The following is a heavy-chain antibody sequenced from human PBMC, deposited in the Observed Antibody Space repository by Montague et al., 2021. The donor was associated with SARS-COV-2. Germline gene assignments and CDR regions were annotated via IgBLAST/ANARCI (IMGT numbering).Heavy chain of an antibody. V-gene: IGHV4-34*01. CDR2: TNNRGSP. J-gene: IGHJ4*02. CDR3: ARGRQHINMVVVVVTGGEYYFDF. CDR1: DGSFSDYF. Sequence: SETLSLTCAVYDGSFSDYFWTWIRQPPGKGLGWMGETNNRGSPNYNPSLKSQVTISFETSKNQFSLKLTSVTAADTAVYYCARGRQHINMVVVVVTGGEYYFDFWGQGTLVTVSS. D-gene: IGHD3-22*01.